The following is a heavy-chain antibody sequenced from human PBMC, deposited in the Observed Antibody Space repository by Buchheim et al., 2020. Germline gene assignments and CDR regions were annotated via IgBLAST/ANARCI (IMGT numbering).Heavy chain of an antibody. D-gene: IGHD3-10*01. CDR1: GGTFSSYA. V-gene: IGHV1-69*04. Sequence: QVQLVQSGAEVKKPGSSVKVSCKASGGTFSSYAISWVRQAPEQGLEWMGRIIPILGIANYAQKFQGRVTITADKSTSTAYMELSSLRSEDTAVYYCARDPRGSGSYYRGYYYYGMDVWGQGTT. CDR2: IIPILGIA. J-gene: IGHJ6*02. CDR3: ARDPRGSGSYYRGYYYYGMDV.